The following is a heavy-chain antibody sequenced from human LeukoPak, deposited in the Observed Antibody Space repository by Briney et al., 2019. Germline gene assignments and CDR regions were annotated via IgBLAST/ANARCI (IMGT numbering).Heavy chain of an antibody. Sequence: PGGSLRLSCAASGFTFFSAWMNWVRQAPGKGLEWVGRIKSKGEGGTTDYAAAVKDRFTISRDDSKSTVHLQMNSLRTEDTAVYYCTTDATPTLSAPFHYWGQGTLVTVSS. CDR3: TTDATPTLSAPFHY. CDR2: IKSKGEGGTT. V-gene: IGHV3-15*01. J-gene: IGHJ4*02. D-gene: IGHD2-15*01. CDR1: GFTFFSAW.